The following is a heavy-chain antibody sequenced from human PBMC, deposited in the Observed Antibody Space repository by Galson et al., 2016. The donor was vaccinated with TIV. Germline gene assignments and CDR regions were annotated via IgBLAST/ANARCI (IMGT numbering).Heavy chain of an antibody. J-gene: IGHJ4*02. V-gene: IGHV5-51*03. CDR3: AKGKEYYEF. CDR2: MNPGDSET. CDR1: GYMFSAHW. D-gene: IGHD3-16*01. Sequence: QSGAEVKKPGESLIISCRASGYMFSAHWFGWVRQMPGKGPEWIGIMNPGDSETRYSPSFEGQVTISADNSISTAYLQWHSLKDSDTAVYYCAKGKEYYEFWGQGTLVTVSS.